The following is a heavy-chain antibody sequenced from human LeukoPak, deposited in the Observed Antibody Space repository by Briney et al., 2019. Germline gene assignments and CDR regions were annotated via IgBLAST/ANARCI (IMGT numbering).Heavy chain of an antibody. J-gene: IGHJ6*03. Sequence: PSETLSLTCTVSGGSISSGSYYWRWVRQPAGKGLEWLGRIYTSGSTNYNPSLKSRVTISVDTSKNQFSLKLSSVTAADTAVYYCAREGRGAYYYYYMDVWGKGTTVTVSS. CDR1: GGSISSGSYY. V-gene: IGHV4-61*02. CDR2: IYTSGST. D-gene: IGHD3-10*01. CDR3: AREGRGAYYYYYMDV.